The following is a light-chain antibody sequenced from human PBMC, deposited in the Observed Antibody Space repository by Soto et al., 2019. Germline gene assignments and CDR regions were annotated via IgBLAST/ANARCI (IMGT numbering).Light chain of an antibody. J-gene: IGKJ4*01. CDR1: QGISSY. Sequence: IQLTQSPSSLSASVGDRVTITCRASQGISSYLAWYQQKPGKAPKLLINAASTLQSGAPSRFNGSGSGTDFTLTISSLQPEDFATYYCQQLNSYPLFGGGTKVEIK. CDR2: AAS. V-gene: IGKV1-9*01. CDR3: QQLNSYPL.